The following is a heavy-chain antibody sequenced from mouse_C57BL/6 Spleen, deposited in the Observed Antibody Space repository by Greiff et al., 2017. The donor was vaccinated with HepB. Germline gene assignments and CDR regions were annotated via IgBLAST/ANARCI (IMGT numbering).Heavy chain of an antibody. CDR1: GFTFSSYA. Sequence: EVKLVESGGGLVKPGGSLKLSCAASGFTFSSYAMSWVRQTPEKRLEWVATISDGGSYTYYPDNVKGRFTISRDNAKNNLYLQMSHLKSEDTAMYYCARDRGITTVVRRYFDVWGTGTTVTVSS. CDR3: ARDRGITTVVRRYFDV. CDR2: ISDGGSYT. D-gene: IGHD1-1*01. V-gene: IGHV5-4*01. J-gene: IGHJ1*03.